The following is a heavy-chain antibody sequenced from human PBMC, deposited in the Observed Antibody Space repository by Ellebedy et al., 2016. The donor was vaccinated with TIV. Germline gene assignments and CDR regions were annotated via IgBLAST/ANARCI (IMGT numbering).Heavy chain of an antibody. Sequence: AASVKVSCKASGGTFRSYGISWLRQAPGQGLEWMGWISAYNGNTNYAQKFQGRASMTTDSSTNTVHLELMSLNFDDTAVYYCGRELGMGRGAMDVWGQGTTVTVSS. J-gene: IGHJ6*02. CDR3: GRELGMGRGAMDV. D-gene: IGHD7-27*01. CDR2: ISAYNGNT. CDR1: GGTFRSYG. V-gene: IGHV1-18*01.